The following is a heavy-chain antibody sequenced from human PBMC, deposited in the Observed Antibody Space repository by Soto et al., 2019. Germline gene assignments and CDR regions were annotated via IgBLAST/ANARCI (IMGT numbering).Heavy chain of an antibody. J-gene: IGHJ4*02. Sequence: QVQLVQSGAEVKKPGASVKVSCKASGYTFTSYGISWVRQAPGQGLEGMGWINAYNGNTTYAQKLQGRVTMTTDTSTSTDYMELRSLRSDDTAVYSCARDVGYGLIDYWGQGTLVTVSS. CDR2: INAYNGNT. V-gene: IGHV1-18*01. D-gene: IGHD5-18*01. CDR1: GYTFTSYG. CDR3: ARDVGYGLIDY.